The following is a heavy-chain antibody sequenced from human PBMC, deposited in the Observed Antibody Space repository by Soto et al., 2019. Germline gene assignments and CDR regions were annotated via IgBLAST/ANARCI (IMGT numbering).Heavy chain of an antibody. V-gene: IGHV4-59*01. D-gene: IGHD6-13*01. CDR3: ARSVGSSSWYGNWFDP. Sequence: QVQLQESGPGLVKPSETLSLTCTVSGGSISTYYWNWIRQPPGKGLEWIGYVYYSGSTNYNPSIKSRVTISVDTSKNQFSLKLSSVTAADTAVYYCARSVGSSSWYGNWFDPWGQGTLVTVSS. CDR2: VYYSGST. CDR1: GGSISTYY. J-gene: IGHJ5*02.